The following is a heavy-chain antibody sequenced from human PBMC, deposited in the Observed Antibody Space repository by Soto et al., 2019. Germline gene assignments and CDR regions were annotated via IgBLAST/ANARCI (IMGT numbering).Heavy chain of an antibody. D-gene: IGHD6-19*01. CDR1: GITLDSAW. CDR3: TTGYGSDWYG. CDR2: AKRKAAGGAI. J-gene: IGHJ4*02. V-gene: IGHV3-15*01. Sequence: EVQLVESGGGLVKPGGSLTLSCAASGITLDSAWVNWVRQAPGKGLEWVAQAKRKAAGGAIDYAAPVKGRFIISRDDSKNMTYLQMNRLKIEDTALYYCTTGYGSDWYGWGQGTLVTVSS.